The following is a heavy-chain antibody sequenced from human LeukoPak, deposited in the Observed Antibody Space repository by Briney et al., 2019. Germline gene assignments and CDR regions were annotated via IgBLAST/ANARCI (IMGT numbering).Heavy chain of an antibody. V-gene: IGHV3-23*01. CDR1: GFTLSNYV. J-gene: IGHJ4*02. CDR2: VSGGGFDT. D-gene: IGHD2-8*02. CDR3: TRRAGGNLYDLDN. Sequence: GGSLRVSCVASGFTLSNYVMSWVRQAPGKGLEWVSGVSGGGFDTYYTDSVKGRFTISRDNSKNMVYLQMNSLRAEDTAVYYCTRRAGGNLYDLDNWGQGTLVTVSS.